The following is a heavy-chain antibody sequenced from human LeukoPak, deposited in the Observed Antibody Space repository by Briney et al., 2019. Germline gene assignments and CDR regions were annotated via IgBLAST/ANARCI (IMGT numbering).Heavy chain of an antibody. CDR3: ARFPNYDYVWGSYLGLWDAFDI. D-gene: IGHD3-16*01. CDR1: GFTFSNYW. V-gene: IGHV3-74*01. Sequence: GGSLRLSCAASGFTFSNYWMHWVRQAPGKGLVWVSRINSDGINTSYADSVKGRFTISRDNAKNTLNLQMNSLRAEDTAVYYCARFPNYDYVWGSYLGLWDAFDIWGQGTMVTVSS. J-gene: IGHJ3*02. CDR2: INSDGINT.